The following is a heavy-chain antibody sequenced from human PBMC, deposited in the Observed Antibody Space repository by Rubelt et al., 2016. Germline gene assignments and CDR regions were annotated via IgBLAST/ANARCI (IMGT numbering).Heavy chain of an antibody. CDR3: ARWYYDFWSGTTNWFDP. D-gene: IGHD3-3*01. V-gene: IGHV4-34*01. J-gene: IGHJ5*02. CDR2: INDWGTT. Sequence: QVQLRQWGAGLLKPSETLSLSCGVYGGSFSTYYWTWIRQPPGKGLEWIGEINDWGTTNYNPSLGSRVTISVDTSKNQFSLKLGSVTAADTAVYYCARWYYDFWSGTTNWFDPWGQGTLVTVSS. CDR1: GGSFSTYY.